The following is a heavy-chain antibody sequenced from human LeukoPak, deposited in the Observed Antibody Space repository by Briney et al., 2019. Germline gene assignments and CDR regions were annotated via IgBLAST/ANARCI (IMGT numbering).Heavy chain of an antibody. CDR3: ARGRGSSGSYYSY. D-gene: IGHD1-26*01. CDR2: ISSSGSTI. Sequence: GGSLRLSCAASGFTFSRFGMSWVRQAPGKGLEWVSYISSSGSTIYYADSVKGRFTISRDNAKNSLYLQMNSLRAEDTAVYYCARGRGSSGSYYSYWGQGTLVTVSS. J-gene: IGHJ4*02. V-gene: IGHV3-48*04. CDR1: GFTFSRFG.